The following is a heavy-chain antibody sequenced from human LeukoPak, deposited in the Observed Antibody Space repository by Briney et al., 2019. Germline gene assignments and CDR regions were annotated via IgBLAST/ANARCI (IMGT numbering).Heavy chain of an antibody. V-gene: IGHV1-69*05. D-gene: IGHD3-22*01. J-gene: IGHJ4*02. CDR1: GGTFSSYA. Sequence: SVKVSCKASGGTFSSYAISWVRQAPGQGLEWMGGNIPIFGTANYAQKFQGRVTITTDESTSTAYMELSSLRSEDTAVYYCARVDYDSSGYFPPHYFDYWGQGTLVTVSS. CDR3: ARVDYDSSGYFPPHYFDY. CDR2: NIPIFGTA.